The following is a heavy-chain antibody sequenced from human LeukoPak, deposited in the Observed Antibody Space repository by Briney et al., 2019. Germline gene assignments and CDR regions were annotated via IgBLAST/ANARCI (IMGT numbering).Heavy chain of an antibody. J-gene: IGHJ4*02. Sequence: SETLSLTCTVSGGSISSSSYYWGWIRQPPGKGLEWIGSFYHSGSTYYNASLKSRVTISVDTSKNQFSLKLSSVTAADTAVYYCARERAAYYFDYWGQGTLVTVSS. CDR3: ARERAAYYFDY. V-gene: IGHV4-39*07. CDR1: GGSISSSSYY. CDR2: FYHSGST. D-gene: IGHD6-25*01.